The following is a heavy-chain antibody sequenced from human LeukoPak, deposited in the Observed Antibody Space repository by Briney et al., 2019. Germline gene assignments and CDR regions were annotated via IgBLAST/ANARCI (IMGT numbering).Heavy chain of an antibody. CDR1: GYTFTGYY. V-gene: IGHV1-18*04. CDR3: ARRLGYCSGGSCYEPYYYYYYMDV. D-gene: IGHD2-15*01. J-gene: IGHJ6*03. Sequence: ASVKVSCKASGYTFTGYYMHWVRQAPGQGLEWMGWISAYNGNTNYAQKLQGRVTMTTDTSTSTAYMELRSLRSDDTAVYYCARRLGYCSGGSCYEPYYYYYYMDVWGKGTTVTVSS. CDR2: ISAYNGNT.